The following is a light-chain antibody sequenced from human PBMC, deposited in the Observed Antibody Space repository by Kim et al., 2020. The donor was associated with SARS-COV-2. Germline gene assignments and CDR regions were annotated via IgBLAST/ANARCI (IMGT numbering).Light chain of an antibody. J-gene: IGLJ2*01. CDR1: SLRSYY. CDR2: GTD. V-gene: IGLV3-19*01. CDR3: NSRDTSYNHLVV. Sequence: SSELTQDPAVSVALGQTIRITCQGDSLRSYYANWYQQKPGQDPVLVIYGTDNQHSGIPDQFSCSSSRNTASLTITGTQAEDEADYYFNSRDTSYNHLVVFGGGTKLTVL.